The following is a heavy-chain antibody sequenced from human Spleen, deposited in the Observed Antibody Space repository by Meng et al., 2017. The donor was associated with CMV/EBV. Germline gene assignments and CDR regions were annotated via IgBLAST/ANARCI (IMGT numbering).Heavy chain of an antibody. CDR2: IDWDDDK. CDR3: ARMGGSIAAAFDY. Sequence: GPTLVKPTQTLTLTCTFSGFSLSTSGMCVSWVRQPPGKALEWLALIDWDDDKYYNTSLKTRLTISKDTSKNQVVLTMNNMDPVDTAMYYCARMGGSIAAAFDYWGQGTLVTVSS. V-gene: IGHV2-70*20. D-gene: IGHD6-13*01. CDR1: GFSLSTSGMC. J-gene: IGHJ4*02.